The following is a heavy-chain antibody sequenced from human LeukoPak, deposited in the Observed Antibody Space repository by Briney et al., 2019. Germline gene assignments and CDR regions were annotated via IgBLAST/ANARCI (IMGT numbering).Heavy chain of an antibody. CDR2: IRYDGSNK. CDR3: AKDQRIQLCSRDGYYFDY. CDR1: GFTFSSYG. Sequence: PGGSLRLSCAASGFTFSSYGMHWVRQAPGKGLEWVAFIRYDGSNKYYADSVKGRFTISRDNSKNTLYLQMNSLRAEDTAVYYCAKDQRIQLCSRDGYYFDYWGQGILVTVSS. J-gene: IGHJ4*02. D-gene: IGHD5-18*01. V-gene: IGHV3-30*02.